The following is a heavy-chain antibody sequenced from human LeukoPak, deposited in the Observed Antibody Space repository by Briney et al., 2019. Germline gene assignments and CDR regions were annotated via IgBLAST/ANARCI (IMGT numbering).Heavy chain of an antibody. CDR3: SRGQGDDYGDPYYYYGMDV. D-gene: IGHD4-17*01. CDR2: INHSGST. V-gene: IGHV4-34*01. CDR1: GGSFSGYY. Sequence: PSETLSLTCAVYGGSFSGYYWSWIPQPPGKGLEWIGEINHSGSTNYTPYIKSRVTISLDTSKNQFSLKLSSVTAADTAMYYCSRGQGDDYGDPYYYYGMDVWGQGTTVTVSS. J-gene: IGHJ6*02.